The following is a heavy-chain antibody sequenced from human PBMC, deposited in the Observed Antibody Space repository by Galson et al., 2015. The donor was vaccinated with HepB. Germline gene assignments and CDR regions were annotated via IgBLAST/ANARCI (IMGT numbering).Heavy chain of an antibody. Sequence: SCKASGGTFSSYAISWVRQAPGQGLEWIGEINHSGSTNYNPSLKSRVTISVDTSKNQLSLKLTSVTAADTAVYYCARGGRDIVATNAPGGYYYYMDVWGRGTTVIVSS. D-gene: IGHD5-12*01. V-gene: IGHV4-34*09. CDR2: INHSGST. CDR1: GGTFSSYA. CDR3: ARGGRDIVATNAPGGYYYYMDV. J-gene: IGHJ6*03.